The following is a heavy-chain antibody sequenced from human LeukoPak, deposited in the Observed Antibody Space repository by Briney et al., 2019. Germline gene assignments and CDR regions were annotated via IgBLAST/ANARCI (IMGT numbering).Heavy chain of an antibody. V-gene: IGHV1-18*01. CDR3: AREKEYYYDSSGYYPFDY. CDR2: ISAYNGNT. D-gene: IGHD3-22*01. Sequence: ASVKVSCKASGYTFTSYGISRVRQAPGQGLEWMGWISAYNGNTNYAQKLQGRVTMTTDTSTSTAYMELRSLRSDDTAVYYCAREKEYYYDSSGYYPFDYWGQGTLVTVSS. CDR1: GYTFTSYG. J-gene: IGHJ4*02.